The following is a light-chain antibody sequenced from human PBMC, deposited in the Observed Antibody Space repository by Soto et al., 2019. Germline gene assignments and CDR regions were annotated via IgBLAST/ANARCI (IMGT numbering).Light chain of an antibody. CDR1: QVIGSRY. CDR2: GAS. V-gene: IGKV3-20*01. Sequence: EIVMTQSPGTLSLSPGERATISCRASQVIGSRYLAWYHQKSGQAPRLLIYGASGRATGIPDRFSGSGSGTDFTLTISRLEPEDFGVYYCQQFGSSSPHSFGQGTKLEIK. CDR3: QQFGSSSPHS. J-gene: IGKJ2*01.